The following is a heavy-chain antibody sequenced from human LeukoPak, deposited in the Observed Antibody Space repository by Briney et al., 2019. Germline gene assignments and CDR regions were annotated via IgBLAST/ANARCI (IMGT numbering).Heavy chain of an antibody. Sequence: GGSLRPSCAASGFTFSSYEMNWVGQAPGKGLEGVSYISSSGSTIYYADSVKGRFTISRDNAKNSLYLQMNSLRAEDTAVYYCARRGAYYYYGMDVWGQGTTVTVSS. CDR2: ISSSGSTI. J-gene: IGHJ6*02. D-gene: IGHD3-10*01. CDR1: GFTFSSYE. V-gene: IGHV3-48*03. CDR3: ARRGAYYYYGMDV.